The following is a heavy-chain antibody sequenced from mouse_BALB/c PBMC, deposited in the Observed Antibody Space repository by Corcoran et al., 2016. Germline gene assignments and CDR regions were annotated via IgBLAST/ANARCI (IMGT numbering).Heavy chain of an antibody. Sequence: EFQLQQSGSALVKPAASLQISSTASVYSFTGYTMNWVKQSHGTNLEWIGLINPYNGGTSYNQKFKGKATLTVDKSSSTAYMELLSLTSEDSAVYDCARSEDFDYWGQGTTLTVSS. CDR2: INPYNGGT. V-gene: IGHV1-26*01. CDR3: ARSEDFDY. CDR1: VYSFTGYT. J-gene: IGHJ2*01.